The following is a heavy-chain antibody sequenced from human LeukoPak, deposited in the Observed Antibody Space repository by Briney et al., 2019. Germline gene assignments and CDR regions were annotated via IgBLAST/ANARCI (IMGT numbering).Heavy chain of an antibody. CDR1: PASISSYY. V-gene: IGHV4-59*01. CDR2: VHYSGGT. J-gene: IGHJ4*02. Sequence: SETLSLTCSVSPASISSYYWSWIRQPPGKGLEWIGFVHYSGGTNYNPSLSSRVTISIDRSKNQFSMNLKSVTAADTAVYYCARTVDYYDSNGFFLYYFDPWGQGALVTVSS. D-gene: IGHD3-22*01. CDR3: ARTVDYYDSNGFFLYYFDP.